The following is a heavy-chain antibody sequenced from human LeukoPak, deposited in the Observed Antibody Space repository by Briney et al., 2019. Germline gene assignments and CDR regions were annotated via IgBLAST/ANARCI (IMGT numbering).Heavy chain of an antibody. Sequence: PSETLSLTCTVSGGSISSYYWSWIRQPPGKGLEWIGYIYYSGSTNYNPSLKSRVTISVDTSKNQFSLKLSSVTAADTAVYYCARESKSYDGSGYYHDYWGQGPLVTVSS. CDR2: IYYSGST. CDR1: GGSISSYY. CDR3: ARESKSYDGSGYYHDY. V-gene: IGHV4-59*12. D-gene: IGHD3-22*01. J-gene: IGHJ4*02.